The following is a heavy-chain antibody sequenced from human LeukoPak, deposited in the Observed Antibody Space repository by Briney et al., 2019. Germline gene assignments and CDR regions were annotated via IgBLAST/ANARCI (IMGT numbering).Heavy chain of an antibody. CDR2: IYHSGST. CDR1: GGSISSTPYY. CDR3: AIRENSGSFDF. Sequence: SETLSLTCTVSGGSISSTPYYWGWIRQPPGKGLEWVGTIYHSGSTYYNPSLKSRVTISVDTSKNQFSLILTSVTAADTAVYYCAIRENSGSFDFWGQGTLVTVSS. J-gene: IGHJ4*02. V-gene: IGHV4-39*01. D-gene: IGHD6-19*01.